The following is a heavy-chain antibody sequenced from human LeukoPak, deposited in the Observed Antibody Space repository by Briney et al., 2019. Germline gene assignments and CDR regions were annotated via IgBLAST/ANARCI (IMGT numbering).Heavy chain of an antibody. D-gene: IGHD3-3*01. CDR2: IYYNGST. V-gene: IGHV4-59*12. J-gene: IGHJ3*02. CDR1: GGSISSYY. CDR3: ASATIFGVVYAFDI. Sequence: TPSETLSLTCTVSGGSISSYYWRWIRQSPGKGLEWSGYIYYNGSTNYNPSLKSRVTMSVDTSKNQFSLKLSSVTAADTAVYYCASATIFGVVYAFDIWGQGTMVTVSS.